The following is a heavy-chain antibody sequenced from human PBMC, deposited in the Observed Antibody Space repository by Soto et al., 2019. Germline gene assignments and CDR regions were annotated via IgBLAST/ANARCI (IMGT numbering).Heavy chain of an antibody. D-gene: IGHD2-21*02. Sequence: GSLRLSCAASGFTFSSYAMSWVRQAPGKGLEWVSTISGSSGNTYYADSVKGRFTISRDNSKNTLYLQMNSLRAEDTAVYYCAKELRACGGDCPTATYTDYWGQGTLVTVSS. J-gene: IGHJ4*02. CDR2: ISGSSGNT. CDR1: GFTFSSYA. V-gene: IGHV3-23*01. CDR3: AKELRACGGDCPTATYTDY.